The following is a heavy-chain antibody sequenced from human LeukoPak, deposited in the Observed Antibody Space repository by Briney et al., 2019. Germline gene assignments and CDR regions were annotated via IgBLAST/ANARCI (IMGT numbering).Heavy chain of an antibody. D-gene: IGHD6-19*01. CDR3: ARQKAGYSSGWLDY. CDR2: IYHSGKA. Sequence: SETLSHTCTVSGAFISSGGFYWSWLRQPPGKGLEWIGYIYHSGKAYYNPSLESRVTISVDTSKNQFSLKLSSVTAADTAVYYCARQKAGYSSGWLDYWGQGTLVTVSS. J-gene: IGHJ4*02. V-gene: IGHV4-30-2*01. CDR1: GAFISSGGFY.